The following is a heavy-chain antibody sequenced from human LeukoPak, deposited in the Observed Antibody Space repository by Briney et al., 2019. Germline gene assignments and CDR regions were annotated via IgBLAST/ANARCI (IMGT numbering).Heavy chain of an antibody. CDR3: ARGGGYCSGGSCYSRAFSYYYYMDV. CDR2: IYYSGST. V-gene: IGHV4-59*01. Sequence: SETLSLTCTVSGGSISSYYWSWIRQPPGKGLEWIGFIYYSGSTNYKPSLKSRVTISVDTSKNQFSLKLNSVTAADTAVYYCARGGGYCSGGSCYSRAFSYYYYMDVWGKGTTVTIPS. J-gene: IGHJ6*03. D-gene: IGHD2-15*01. CDR1: GGSISSYY.